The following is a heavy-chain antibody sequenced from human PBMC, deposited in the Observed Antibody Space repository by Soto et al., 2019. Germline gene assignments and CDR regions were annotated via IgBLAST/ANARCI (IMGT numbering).Heavy chain of an antibody. J-gene: IGHJ6*02. Sequence: ASVKVSCKASGYRFTDYHIHWVRQAPGQGLEWLGRINPKSGGTSTAQKFQGWVTMTRDRSISTVYMELTRLRSDDTAVYFCARGHSTDCSNGVCSFFYNHEMDVWGQGTTVTGSS. V-gene: IGHV1-2*04. D-gene: IGHD2-8*01. CDR1: GYRFTDYH. CDR2: INPKSGGT. CDR3: ARGHSTDCSNGVCSFFYNHEMDV.